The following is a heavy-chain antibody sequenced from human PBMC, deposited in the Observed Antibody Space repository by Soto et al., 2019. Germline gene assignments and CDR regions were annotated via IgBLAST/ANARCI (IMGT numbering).Heavy chain of an antibody. CDR1: GGSINGYY. J-gene: IGHJ4*01. CDR3: ARSFGVAYFDY. V-gene: IGHV4-59*08. Sequence: SETVSLTCSVSGGSINGYYWSWIRQSLQKGLEWIGYIYYRGTTNYNPSLGNRVTISVDTSKNQFSLKLSSVTAADTAVYYCARSFGVAYFDYWGQGTLVTVAS. CDR2: IYYRGTT. D-gene: IGHD3-3*01.